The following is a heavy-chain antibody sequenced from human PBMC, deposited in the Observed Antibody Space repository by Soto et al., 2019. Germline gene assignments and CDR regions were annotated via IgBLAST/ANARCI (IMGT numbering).Heavy chain of an antibody. CDR3: ARETGYSYGGFYY. V-gene: IGHV3-21*01. Sequence: EVQLVESGGGLVKPGGSLRLSCAASGLTFSSYSMNWVSQAPGKGLEWVSSISSSSSYIYYADSVKGRFTNSRDNAKNSLYLQMNSLRAEDTAVYYGARETGYSYGGFYYWGQGTLVTVSS. D-gene: IGHD5-18*01. J-gene: IGHJ4*02. CDR2: ISSSSSYI. CDR1: GLTFSSYS.